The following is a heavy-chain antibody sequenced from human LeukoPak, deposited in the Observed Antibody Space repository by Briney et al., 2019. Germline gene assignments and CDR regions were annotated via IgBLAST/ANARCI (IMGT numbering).Heavy chain of an antibody. CDR2: INPSGGST. CDR1: GYTFTSHY. D-gene: IGHD3-22*01. V-gene: IGHV1-46*01. J-gene: IGHJ4*02. CDR3: ARVDRYYYDSSGHAAANDY. Sequence: ASVKVSCKASGYTFTSHYMHWVRQAPGQGLDWMGIINPSGGSTSYAQKFQGRVTMTRDTSISTAYMELSRLRSDDTAVYYCARVDRYYYDSSGHAAANDYWGQGTLVTVSS.